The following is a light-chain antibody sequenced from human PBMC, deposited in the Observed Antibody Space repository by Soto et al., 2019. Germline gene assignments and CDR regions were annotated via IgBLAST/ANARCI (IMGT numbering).Light chain of an antibody. CDR1: QTISRN. CDR3: QQRNSWPIT. V-gene: IGKV3-11*01. J-gene: IGKJ5*01. Sequence: EIVLTQSPATLSLSPGERATLSCRASQTISRNLAWYQQKPGQGPRLLMYDASNRATGIPHRFSGSGSGTDFTLTISSLEPEDFAIYYCQQRNSWPITFGQGTRLEIK. CDR2: DAS.